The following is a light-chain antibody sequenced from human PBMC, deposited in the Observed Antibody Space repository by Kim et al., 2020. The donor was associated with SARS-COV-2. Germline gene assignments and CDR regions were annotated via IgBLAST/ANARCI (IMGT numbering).Light chain of an antibody. Sequence: ASVKLTCTLSSGHSSYAIAWHQQQPEKGPRYLMKLNSDGSHSKGDGIPDRFSGSSSGAERYLTISSLQSEDEADYYCQTWGTGRVVFGGRTQLTVL. CDR3: QTWGTGRVV. J-gene: IGLJ2*01. CDR1: SGHSSYA. CDR2: LNSDGSH. V-gene: IGLV4-69*01.